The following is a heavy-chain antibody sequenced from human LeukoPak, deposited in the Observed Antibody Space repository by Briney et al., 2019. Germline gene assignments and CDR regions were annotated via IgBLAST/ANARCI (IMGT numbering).Heavy chain of an antibody. CDR2: IYYSGST. D-gene: IGHD4/OR15-4a*01. V-gene: IGHV4-59*01. CDR1: GGSISSYY. Sequence: SETLSLTCTVSGGSISSYYWSWIRQPPGKGLEWIGYIYYSGSTNYNPSLKSRVTISVDTSKNQFSLKVSSVTAADTAAYYCARAPGNDYYPYYYMDVWGKGTTVTVSS. CDR3: ARAPGNDYYPYYYMDV. J-gene: IGHJ6*03.